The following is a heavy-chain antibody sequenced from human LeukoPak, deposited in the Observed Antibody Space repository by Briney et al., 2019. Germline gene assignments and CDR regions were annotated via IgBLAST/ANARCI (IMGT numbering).Heavy chain of an antibody. CDR3: ARHEVYSTSYLDY. CDR1: GFTFSSNA. CDR2: IYYSGST. V-gene: IGHV4-39*01. Sequence: GSLRLSCAASGFTFSSNAMSWVRQPPGKGLEWIGSIYYSGSTYYNPSLKSRVTIAVDTSKNQFSLKLSSVTAADTALYYCARHEVYSTSYLDYWGQGTLVTVSS. J-gene: IGHJ4*02. D-gene: IGHD6-6*01.